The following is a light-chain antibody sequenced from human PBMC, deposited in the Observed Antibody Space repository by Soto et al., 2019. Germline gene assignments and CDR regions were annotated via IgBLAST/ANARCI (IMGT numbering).Light chain of an antibody. CDR3: LQYNDWPRT. CDR1: QSVSTN. CDR2: GAS. Sequence: IMMTQSPDTLSVSPGERVTLSCRASQSVSTNLAWYQHKPGQAPRLLIYGASTGASGIPVRFSGSRSGTEFTLTISSLQPEDFAVYYCLQYNDWPRTFGQGTKVEIK. J-gene: IGKJ1*01. V-gene: IGKV3-15*01.